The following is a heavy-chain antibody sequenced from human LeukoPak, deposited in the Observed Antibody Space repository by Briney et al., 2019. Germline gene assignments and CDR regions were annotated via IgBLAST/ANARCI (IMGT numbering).Heavy chain of an antibody. Sequence: ASVKVSCKASGYTFTSYGISWVRQAPGQGLEWMGWISAYNGNTNYAQKLQGRVTMTTDTSTSTAYMELRSLRSDDTAVYYCARRRPSLAAARDYYYYGMDVWGKGTTVTVSS. V-gene: IGHV1-18*04. D-gene: IGHD6-13*01. J-gene: IGHJ6*04. CDR2: ISAYNGNT. CDR3: ARRRPSLAAARDYYYYGMDV. CDR1: GYTFTSYG.